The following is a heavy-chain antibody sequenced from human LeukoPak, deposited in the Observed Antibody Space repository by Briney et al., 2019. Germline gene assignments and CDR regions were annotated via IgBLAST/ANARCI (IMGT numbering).Heavy chain of an antibody. Sequence: PSETLSLTCTVSGYSISSGYYWGWIRQPPGKGLEWIGSIYHSGSTYYNPSLKSRVTISVDTSQNQFSLILTSVTAADTAVYYCARGRNCDGGTCSSDYWGQGTLVTVSS. D-gene: IGHD2-15*01. V-gene: IGHV4-38-2*02. CDR2: IYHSGST. CDR3: ARGRNCDGGTCSSDY. CDR1: GYSISSGYY. J-gene: IGHJ4*02.